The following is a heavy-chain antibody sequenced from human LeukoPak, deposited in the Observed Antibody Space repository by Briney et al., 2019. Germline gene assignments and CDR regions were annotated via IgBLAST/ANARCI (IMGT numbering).Heavy chain of an antibody. J-gene: IGHJ5*02. CDR2: INHSGST. V-gene: IGHV4-34*01. CDR3: ARGRPRGRGATANNWFDP. Sequence: KPSETLSLTCAVYGGSFSGYYWSWIRQPPGKGQEWIGEINHSGSTNYNPSLKSRVTISVDTSKNQFSLKLSSVTAADTAVYYCARGRPRGRGATANNWFDPWGQGTLVTVSS. CDR1: GGSFSGYY. D-gene: IGHD1-26*01.